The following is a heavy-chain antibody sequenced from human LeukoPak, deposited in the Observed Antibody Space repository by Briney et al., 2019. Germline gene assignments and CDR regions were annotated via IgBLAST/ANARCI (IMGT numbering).Heavy chain of an antibody. Sequence: GGSLRLSCAASGFTVSSNYMSWVRQAPGKGLEWVSVIYSGGRTYYADSVKGRFTISRDNSKNTLYLQMNSLRAEDTAVYYCARDVESSSPLPLGYWGQGTLVTVSS. CDR3: ARDVESSSPLPLGY. CDR2: IYSGGRT. CDR1: GFTVSSNY. J-gene: IGHJ4*02. V-gene: IGHV3-66*02. D-gene: IGHD6-6*01.